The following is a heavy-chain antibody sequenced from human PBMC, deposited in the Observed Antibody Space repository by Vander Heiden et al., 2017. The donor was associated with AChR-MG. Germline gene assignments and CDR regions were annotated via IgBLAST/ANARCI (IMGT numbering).Heavy chain of an antibody. CDR1: GFTFSNFW. J-gene: IGHJ3*02. D-gene: IGHD3-16*01. CDR2: INPDGSER. CDR3: VHFMIWGVDAFDM. Sequence: EVQLVESGGGLVQPGGSLRLSCAASGFTFSNFWMSWVRQAPGKGLEWVANINPDGSERYYVDSLKGRFTISRDNAKKSLYLQMNSLRAEDTGVYYCVHFMIWGVDAFDMWGQGTKVTVSS. V-gene: IGHV3-7*01.